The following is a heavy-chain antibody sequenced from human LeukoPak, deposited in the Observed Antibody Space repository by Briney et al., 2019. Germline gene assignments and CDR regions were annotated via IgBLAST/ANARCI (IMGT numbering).Heavy chain of an antibody. D-gene: IGHD3-10*01. Sequence: SETLPLTCAVSGGSFNGFYWSWIRQSPEKGLEWIGEITHSGSTHFNPSLKSRVSISIDTSKNQFSLNLTSVTAADTAVYYCAKFSPFLVRGPQNMDVWGKGTTVTVSS. CDR3: AKFSPFLVRGPQNMDV. V-gene: IGHV4-34*01. J-gene: IGHJ6*03. CDR1: GGSFNGFY. CDR2: ITHSGST.